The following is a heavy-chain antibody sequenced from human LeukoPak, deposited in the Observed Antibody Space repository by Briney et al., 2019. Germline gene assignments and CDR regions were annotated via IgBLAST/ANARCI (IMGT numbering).Heavy chain of an antibody. Sequence: SETLSLTCTVSGGSISSYYWSWIRQPPGKGLGWIGYIYYSGSTNYNPSLKSRVTISVDTSKNQFSLKLSSVTAADTAVYYCARVDSDYYYYMDVWGKGTTVTISS. J-gene: IGHJ6*03. CDR1: GGSISSYY. D-gene: IGHD3-9*01. CDR3: ARVDSDYYYYMDV. CDR2: IYYSGST. V-gene: IGHV4-59*01.